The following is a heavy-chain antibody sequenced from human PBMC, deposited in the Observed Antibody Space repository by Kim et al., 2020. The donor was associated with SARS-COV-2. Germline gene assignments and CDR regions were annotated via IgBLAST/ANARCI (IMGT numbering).Heavy chain of an antibody. V-gene: IGHV4-34*01. CDR1: GGSFSGYY. CDR2: INHSGST. D-gene: IGHD6-19*01. Sequence: SETLSLTCAVYGGSFSGYYWSWIRQPPGKGLEWIGEINHSGSTNYNPSLKSRVTISVDTSKNQFSLKLSSVTAADTAVYYCARGRPRSGAVAGASVTYYFDYWGQGTLVTVSS. CDR3: ARGRPRSGAVAGASVTYYFDY. J-gene: IGHJ4*02.